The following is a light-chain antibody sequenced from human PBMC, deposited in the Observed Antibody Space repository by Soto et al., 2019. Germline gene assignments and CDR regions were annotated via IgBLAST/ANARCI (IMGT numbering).Light chain of an antibody. J-gene: IGLJ3*02. CDR2: STN. CDR1: SGSVSTTYY. Sequence: QTVVTQEPSFSVSPGGTVTLTCGLSSGSVSTTYYPSWYQQTPGQAPRTLMYSTNTRSSGAPDRFSGSILGNKAALTITGSQADDESDYYCVLYMGSGIWVFGGGTKLTVL. V-gene: IGLV8-61*01. CDR3: VLYMGSGIWV.